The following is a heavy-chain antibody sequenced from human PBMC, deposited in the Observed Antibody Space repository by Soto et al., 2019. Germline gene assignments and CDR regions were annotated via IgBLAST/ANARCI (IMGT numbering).Heavy chain of an antibody. CDR2: IYPGDSDT. CDR1: GYSLISYW. D-gene: IGHD5-12*01. Sequence: SSEKGSGYSLISYWIGSVRQMPGKGLEWMGIIYPGDSDTRYSPSFQGQVTISADKSISTAYLQWSSLKASDTAMYYCARPKDGYNQDLDYWGQGTLVTVSS. CDR3: ARPKDGYNQDLDY. J-gene: IGHJ4*02. V-gene: IGHV5-51*01.